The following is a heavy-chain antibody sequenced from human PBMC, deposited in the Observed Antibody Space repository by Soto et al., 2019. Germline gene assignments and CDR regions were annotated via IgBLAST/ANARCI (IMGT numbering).Heavy chain of an antibody. CDR2: IYWDDDK. CDR1: GFSLSTSGVG. D-gene: IGHD6-13*01. Sequence: SGPTLVNPTQTLTLTCTFSGFSLSTSGVGVGLIRQPPGKALEWLALIYWDDDKRYSPSLKSRLTITKDTSKNQVVLTMTNMDPVDTATYYCAHRPGYSSSWSTGSWFDPWGQGTLVTVYS. V-gene: IGHV2-5*02. CDR3: AHRPGYSSSWSTGSWFDP. J-gene: IGHJ5*02.